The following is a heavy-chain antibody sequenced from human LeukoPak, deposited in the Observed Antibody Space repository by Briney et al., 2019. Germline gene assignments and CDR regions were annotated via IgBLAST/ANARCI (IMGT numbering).Heavy chain of an antibody. V-gene: IGHV4-59*01. J-gene: IGHJ5*02. CDR2: IYYSRST. Sequence: SETLSLTCTVSGGSISSYYWSWIRQPPGKGLEWIGYIYYSRSTNYNPSLKSRVTISVDTSKNQFSLKLSSVTAADTAVYYCARSGDFWSGYLKPNWFDPWGQGTLVTVSS. D-gene: IGHD3-3*01. CDR1: GGSISSYY. CDR3: ARSGDFWSGYLKPNWFDP.